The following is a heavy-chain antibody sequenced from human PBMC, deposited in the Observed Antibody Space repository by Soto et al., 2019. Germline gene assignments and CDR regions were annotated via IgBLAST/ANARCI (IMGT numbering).Heavy chain of an antibody. Sequence: EVQLLESGGGLVQPGGSLRLSCVASGFTLYTYAMTWVRQAPGKGLDWVSVISAGGGTICYADSVKGRFTISRDNSRNTLFLQMNSLRADDTAVYYCAKDERGTPYGNLDFWGQGTLVTVSS. V-gene: IGHV3-23*01. CDR2: ISAGGGTI. J-gene: IGHJ4*02. CDR3: AKDERGTPYGNLDF. D-gene: IGHD4-17*01. CDR1: GFTLYTYA.